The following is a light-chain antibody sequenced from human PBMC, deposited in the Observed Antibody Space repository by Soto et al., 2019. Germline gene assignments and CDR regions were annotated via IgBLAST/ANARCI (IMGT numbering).Light chain of an antibody. CDR3: QQYNNWPYS. CDR1: QGVTTN. Sequence: DILMTQSPATLSVSPGERATLSCRAGQGVTTNFAWYQQKSGQSPRLLIYDVSIRATGVPARSSGTGSETDFTLTISGLQSEDSEIYFCQQYNNWPYSFGQGTRLEIK. J-gene: IGKJ5*01. V-gene: IGKV3-15*01. CDR2: DVS.